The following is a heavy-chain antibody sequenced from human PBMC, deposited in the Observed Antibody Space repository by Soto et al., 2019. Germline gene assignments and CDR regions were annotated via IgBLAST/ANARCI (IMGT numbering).Heavy chain of an antibody. CDR3: ARGSLVWPRDIVVVVAAGDAFDI. V-gene: IGHV3-48*01. D-gene: IGHD2-15*01. J-gene: IGHJ3*02. Sequence: AGGSLRLSCAASGFTFSSYSMNWVRQAPGKGLEWVSYISSSSSTIYYADSVKGRFTISRDNAKNSLYLQMNSLRAEDTAVYYCARGSLVWPRDIVVVVAAGDAFDIWGQGTMVTVSS. CDR2: ISSSSSTI. CDR1: GFTFSSYS.